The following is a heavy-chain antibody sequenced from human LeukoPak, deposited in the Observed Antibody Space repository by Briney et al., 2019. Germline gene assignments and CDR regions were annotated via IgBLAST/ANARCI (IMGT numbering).Heavy chain of an antibody. CDR3: VRDWGYDSSGYWQKYFDT. J-gene: IGHJ4*02. CDR1: GFTFTTFW. V-gene: IGHV3-74*01. D-gene: IGHD3-22*01. Sequence: GGTLRLSCATSGFTFTTFWMHWVRQAPGKGLVWVSRINHDGSSTNYADSVKGRFTISRDNAKNTVYLQMNSLRAEDTAVYYCVRDWGYDSSGYWQKYFDTWGQGTLVTVSS. CDR2: INHDGSST.